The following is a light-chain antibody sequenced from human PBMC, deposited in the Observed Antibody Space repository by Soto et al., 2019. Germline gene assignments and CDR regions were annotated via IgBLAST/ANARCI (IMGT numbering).Light chain of an antibody. J-gene: IGKJ1*01. CDR3: QQYNNWPPWT. CDR2: GAS. V-gene: IGKV3-15*01. CDR1: QTVSSN. Sequence: EIVMTQSPATLSVSPGERATLSCRASQTVSSNLAWYQQKPGQAPRLLIYGASTRATGIPARFSGSGSGTEFILTISSLQSEDFAVYYCQQYNNWPPWTFGQGTRWKSN.